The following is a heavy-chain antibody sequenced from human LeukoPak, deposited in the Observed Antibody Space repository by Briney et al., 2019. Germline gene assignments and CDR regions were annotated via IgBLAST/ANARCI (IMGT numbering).Heavy chain of an antibody. Sequence: SETLSLTCTVSGGSISGYYWSWIRQPPGKGLEWIGYIYNSGSTNYNLSLKSRVTISLDTSRNQFSPRLSSVIAADTAVYYCARAWYSHGTFDHWGQGTLVTVSS. CDR3: ARAWYSHGTFDH. J-gene: IGHJ4*02. V-gene: IGHV4-59*01. CDR2: IYNSGST. D-gene: IGHD5-18*01. CDR1: GGSISGYY.